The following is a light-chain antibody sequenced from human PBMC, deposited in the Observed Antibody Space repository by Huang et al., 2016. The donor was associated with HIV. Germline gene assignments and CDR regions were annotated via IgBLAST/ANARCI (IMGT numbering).Light chain of an antibody. Sequence: EIVLTQSPGTLSLSPGERATLSCRASQSVSSNYIAWYQQKPGQAPRLLIYGASSRATGIPDNFSGSGSGTDFTLTISRLEPKDFAVYYCQQYGTSPWTFGQGTRVEIK. CDR2: GAS. CDR3: QQYGTSPWT. CDR1: QSVSSNY. V-gene: IGKV3-20*01. J-gene: IGKJ1*01.